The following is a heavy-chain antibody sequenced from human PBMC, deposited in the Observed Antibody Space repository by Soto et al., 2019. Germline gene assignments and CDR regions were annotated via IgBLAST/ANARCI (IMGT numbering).Heavy chain of an antibody. J-gene: IGHJ4*02. CDR1: GFTFSIST. V-gene: IGHV3-21*06. CDR3: ARGDGTGLHSSGWSPRF. CDR2: ISSGTTYS. D-gene: IGHD6-13*01. Sequence: GGSLRLSCAASGFTFSISTMNWVRQAPGKRLEWVSSISSGTTYSYYADSVKGRFSISRDNAKSSLYLQMNSLRVDDTAVYYCARGDGTGLHSSGWSPRFWGQGTLVTVSS.